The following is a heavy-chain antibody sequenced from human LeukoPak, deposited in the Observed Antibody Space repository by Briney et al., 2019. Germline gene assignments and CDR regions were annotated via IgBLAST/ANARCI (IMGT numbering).Heavy chain of an antibody. CDR3: ATSGRKGGSYRGAWDFDY. D-gene: IGHD1-26*01. CDR1: GDSISSYY. V-gene: IGHV4-59*01. J-gene: IGHJ4*02. CDR2: IYYSGIT. Sequence: SETLSLTCSVSGDSISSYYWSWIRQPPGKGLEWIGYIYYSGITNYNPSLKSRVTISVDTSKNQFSLKLSSVTAADTAVYYCATSGRKGGSYRGAWDFDYWGQGTLVTVSS.